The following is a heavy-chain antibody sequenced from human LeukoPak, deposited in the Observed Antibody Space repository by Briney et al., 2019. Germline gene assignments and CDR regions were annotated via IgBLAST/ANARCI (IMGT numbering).Heavy chain of an antibody. CDR3: ARGGIDTQWPGDYYYGMDV. CDR1: GFTFINYW. Sequence: GGSPRLSCAASGFTFINYWMSWVRQAPGKGLEWVANIKQDGSVKYYVVSVKGRFTISRDNAENSLYLQMNSLRAEDTAVYYCARGGIDTQWPGDYYYGMDVWGQGTTVTVSS. D-gene: IGHD6-19*01. CDR2: IKQDGSVK. J-gene: IGHJ6*02. V-gene: IGHV3-7*03.